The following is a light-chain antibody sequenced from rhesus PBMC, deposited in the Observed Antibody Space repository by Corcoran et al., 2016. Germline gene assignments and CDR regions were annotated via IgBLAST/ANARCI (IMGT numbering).Light chain of an antibody. CDR2: GAS. Sequence: EIVMTQSPATLSLSPGERATLSCRASQSVSSYVAWYQQKPEQAPRLLIYGASSRATGIPDRFSGSGSGTDFTLTISSLGPKDFAVYYCQQYSNWPWTFGQGTKVEIK. CDR1: QSVSSY. J-gene: IGKJ1*01. CDR3: QQYSNWPWT. V-gene: IGKV3S9*01.